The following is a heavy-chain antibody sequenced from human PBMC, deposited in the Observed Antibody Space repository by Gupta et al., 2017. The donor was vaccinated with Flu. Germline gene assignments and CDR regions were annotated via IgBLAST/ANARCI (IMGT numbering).Heavy chain of an antibody. CDR2: VFTSGT. J-gene: IGHJ6*02. V-gene: IGHV4-4*07. Sequence: HVQLQDSGPGLVNPSETLSLTCTVSGASISGYYWSWIRQPAGKGLEWIGRVFTSGTNNNPSLKSRVTMSVDTSKNQFSLRLTSVTAADTAVYYCARDDFDKARFGGMDVWGQGTTVIVSS. CDR1: GASISGYY. CDR3: ARDDFDKARFGGMDV. D-gene: IGHD3-9*01.